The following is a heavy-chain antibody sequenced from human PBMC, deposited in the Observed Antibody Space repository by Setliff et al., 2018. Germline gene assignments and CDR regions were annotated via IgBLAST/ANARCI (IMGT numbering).Heavy chain of an antibody. CDR1: GGSISSSSYY. CDR3: AHSRYDFWSGYYVMDV. J-gene: IGHJ6*03. CDR2: IYWNDDK. D-gene: IGHD3-3*01. V-gene: IGHV2-5*01. Sequence: TLSLTCTVSGGSISSSSYYWGWIRQPPGKALEWLALIYWNDDKRYSPSLKSRLTITKDTSKNQVVLTMTNMDPVGTATYYCAHSRYDFWSGYYVMDVWGKRTTVTVSS.